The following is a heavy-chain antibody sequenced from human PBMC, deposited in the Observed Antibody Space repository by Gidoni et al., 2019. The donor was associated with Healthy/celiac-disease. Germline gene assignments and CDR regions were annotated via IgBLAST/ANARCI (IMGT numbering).Heavy chain of an antibody. CDR1: GFTFSSYS. CDR2: IRSSSSTI. Sequence: EVQLVESGGGLVQPGGSLRLSCAASGFTFSSYSMNWVRQAPGKGLEWVSYIRSSSSTIYYADSVKGRFTISRDNAKNSLYLQMNSLRAEDTAVYYCAREGYYYDSSGYYYDAFDIWGQGTMVTVSS. CDR3: AREGYYYDSSGYYYDAFDI. V-gene: IGHV3-48*01. D-gene: IGHD3-22*01. J-gene: IGHJ3*02.